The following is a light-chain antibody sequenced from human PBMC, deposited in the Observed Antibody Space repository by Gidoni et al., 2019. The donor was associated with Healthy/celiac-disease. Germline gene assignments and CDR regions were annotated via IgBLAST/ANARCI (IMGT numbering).Light chain of an antibody. CDR3: CSYAGSSTPVV. J-gene: IGLJ2*01. CDR2: EVS. V-gene: IGLV2-23*02. CDR1: SSDVGSYNL. Sequence: QSALTQPAPVSGSPGQSITISCTGTSSDVGSYNLVSWYQQHPGKAPKLMIYEVSKRPSGFSNRFSGSKSGNTASLTISGLQAEDEADYYCCSYAGSSTPVVFGGGTKLTVL.